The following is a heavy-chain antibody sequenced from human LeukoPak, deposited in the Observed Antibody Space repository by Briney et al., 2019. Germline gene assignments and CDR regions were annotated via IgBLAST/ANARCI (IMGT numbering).Heavy chain of an antibody. V-gene: IGHV3-53*01. CDR2: IYSGGST. CDR1: GFTVSSNY. Sequence: GGSLRLSCAASGFTVSSNYMSWVRQAPGKGLEWVSVIYSGGSTYYSGSVKGRFTISRENAKNALYLQMNSLRAGDTAVYYCARATVGLDYWGQGTLVTVSS. CDR3: ARATVGLDY. J-gene: IGHJ4*02. D-gene: IGHD2-15*01.